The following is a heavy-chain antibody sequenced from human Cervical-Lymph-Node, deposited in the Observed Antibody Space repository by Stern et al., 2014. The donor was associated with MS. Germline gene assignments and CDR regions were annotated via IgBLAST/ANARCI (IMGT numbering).Heavy chain of an antibody. Sequence: QMQLVQSGGGVVQPGRSLRLSCAASGFTFSSYGMHWVRQAPGKGLEWVAVISYDGSNKYYADSVRGRFTISRDNSKNTLYLQMNSLRAEDTAVHYCAKDQNPVVVAATNYGMDVWGQGTTVTVSS. V-gene: IGHV3-30*18. J-gene: IGHJ6*02. D-gene: IGHD2-15*01. CDR3: AKDQNPVVVAATNYGMDV. CDR1: GFTFSSYG. CDR2: ISYDGSNK.